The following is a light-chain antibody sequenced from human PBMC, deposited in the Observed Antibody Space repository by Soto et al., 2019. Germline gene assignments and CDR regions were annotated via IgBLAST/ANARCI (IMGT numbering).Light chain of an antibody. CDR2: GAS. CDR3: QHYVSSVA. V-gene: IGKV3-20*01. J-gene: IGKJ1*01. CDR1: QSVNSNY. Sequence: SVLRQYPSSLSFSQGQKTTLSCSASQSVNSNYLGWYQQKPGQAPRLLIYGASARATGIPDRFSGSGSGTYFTLTISRLEPEDFAVYSCQHYVSSVAFGHGGK.